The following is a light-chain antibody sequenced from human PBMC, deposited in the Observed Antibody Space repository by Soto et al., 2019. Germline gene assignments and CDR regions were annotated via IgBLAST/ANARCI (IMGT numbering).Light chain of an antibody. CDR3: QHRSSWPPYT. CDR1: QSVFYISHNKNY. V-gene: IGKV4-1*01. Sequence: DIVMTQSPDSLAVSLGERATINCKSSQSVFYISHNKNYLAWYQQKPGQPPKVLIYWASTRESGVPDRFTGSGSGTDFTLTINSLQAEDVAVYYCQHRSSWPPYTFGQGTKLEIK. CDR2: WAS. J-gene: IGKJ2*01.